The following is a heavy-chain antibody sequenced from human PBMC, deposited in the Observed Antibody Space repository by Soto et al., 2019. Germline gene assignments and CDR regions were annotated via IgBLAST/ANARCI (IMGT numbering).Heavy chain of an antibody. J-gene: IGHJ4*02. CDR2: ISGHQGQT. CDR1: GYTFTSQG. CDR3: ARDTDDWNFPYYFDY. V-gene: IGHV1-18*01. Sequence: QVQLVQSGAEVKKPGASVKVSCQASGYTFTSQGISWVRQAPGQGLEWMVWISGHQGQTKYAQKFHGRVTMTADTSTRTAYMELSSLRSDDTAVYYCARDTDDWNFPYYFDYWGQGTLVTVSS. D-gene: IGHD1-7*01.